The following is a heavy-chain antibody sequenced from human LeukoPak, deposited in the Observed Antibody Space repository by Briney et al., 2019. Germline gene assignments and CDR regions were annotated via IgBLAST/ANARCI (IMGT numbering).Heavy chain of an antibody. D-gene: IGHD4-17*01. J-gene: IGHJ4*02. CDR3: GTWTTVASYFDY. CDR1: GGSINSGGSY. CDR2: ISSSSTYI. Sequence: ETLSLTCTVSGGSINSGGSYWSRIRQHPGKGLEWVSSISSSSTYIYYADSVKGRFTISRDNAKNSLYLQMNSLRAEDTAVYYCGTWTTVASYFDYWGQGTLVTVSS. V-gene: IGHV3-21*06.